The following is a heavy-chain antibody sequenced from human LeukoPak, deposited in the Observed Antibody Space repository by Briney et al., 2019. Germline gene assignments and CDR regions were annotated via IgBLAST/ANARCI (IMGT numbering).Heavy chain of an antibody. CDR2: IYYSGST. CDR3: ARMGNPATVTADY. CDR1: GGSINSGGYD. J-gene: IGHJ4*02. D-gene: IGHD4-17*01. Sequence: PSETLSLTCTVSGGSINSGGYDWSWIRQHSGRGLEWIGYIYYSGSTYYNPSLKSRVTISVDTSKNQFSLKLNSVTAADAAVYYCARMGNPATVTADYWGQGTLVTVSS. V-gene: IGHV4-31*03.